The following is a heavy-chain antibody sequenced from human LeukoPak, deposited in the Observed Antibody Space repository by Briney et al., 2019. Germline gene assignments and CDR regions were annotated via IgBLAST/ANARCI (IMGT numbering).Heavy chain of an antibody. CDR3: ARLFFVIDT. V-gene: IGHV4-39*01. D-gene: IGHD3-3*01. J-gene: IGHJ5*02. CDR2: VHYSGST. Sequence: SETLSLTCTVSGASISNSAYYWLWIRQPPGEGLECIGTVHYSGSTFYNPSLKSRVNISVDTSKNQFSLQLSSVTAADTAVYYCARLFFVIDTWGQGTPVTVSS. CDR1: GASISNSAYY.